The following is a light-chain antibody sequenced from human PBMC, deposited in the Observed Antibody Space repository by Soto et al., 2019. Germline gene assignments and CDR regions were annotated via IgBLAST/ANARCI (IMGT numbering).Light chain of an antibody. CDR1: QSISIY. CDR2: GAS. Sequence: IPMTPSPSSLSASVEDRVIITCRAGQSISIYLNWYQLKPGKAPNLLMYGASYLKSGVPTRFSGRGPGTHSPLTISSLQPEDFAIYYCPQTYTPPEITFGQGTRLDIK. CDR3: PQTYTPPEIT. V-gene: IGKV1-39*01. J-gene: IGKJ5*01.